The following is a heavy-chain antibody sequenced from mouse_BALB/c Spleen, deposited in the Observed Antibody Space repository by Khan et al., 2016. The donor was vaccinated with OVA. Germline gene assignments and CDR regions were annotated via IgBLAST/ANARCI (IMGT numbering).Heavy chain of an antibody. V-gene: IGHV3-2*02. CDR1: GYSITSGYA. Sequence: EVQLQESGPGLVKPSQSLSLTCTVTGYSITSGYAWNWIRQFPGNKLEWMGYISYSGSTSYNPSLRSRISITRDTSKNQFFLQLNSVTTEDTATSYCARKNYYGYAMDYWGQGTSVTVSS. J-gene: IGHJ4*01. CDR3: ARKNYYGYAMDY. D-gene: IGHD1-1*01. CDR2: ISYSGST.